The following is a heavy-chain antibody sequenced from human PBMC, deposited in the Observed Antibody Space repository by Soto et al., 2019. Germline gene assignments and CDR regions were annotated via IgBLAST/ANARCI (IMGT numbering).Heavy chain of an antibody. CDR3: AKGGETVTSAFDF. J-gene: IGHJ4*02. CDR1: GFSFGDYS. Sequence: EVEVVESGGVVIQPGESLRLSCATSGFSFGDYSMSWVRQAPGKGLEWVSLITWDGRTTYYADSVKGRFIISRDNDKKSLYLQMTGLRPADTALYYCAKGGETVTSAFDFWGQGTLVTVSS. CDR2: ITWDGRTT. V-gene: IGHV3-43*01. D-gene: IGHD4-17*01.